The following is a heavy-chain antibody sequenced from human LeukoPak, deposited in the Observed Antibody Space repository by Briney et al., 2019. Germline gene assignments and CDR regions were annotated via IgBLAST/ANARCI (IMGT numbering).Heavy chain of an antibody. D-gene: IGHD2-15*01. CDR1: GLAFSAYK. CDR3: VVGGSPGY. J-gene: IGHJ4*02. Sequence: GGSLRLSCAASGLAFSAYKMRWVRQAPRKGLVWVSRISTDGYTTDYADFVQGRFTASRDNTKNTWSLEMNSLRAEDTAVYYCVVGGSPGYWGQGTLVTVSS. V-gene: IGHV3-74*01. CDR2: ISTDGYTT.